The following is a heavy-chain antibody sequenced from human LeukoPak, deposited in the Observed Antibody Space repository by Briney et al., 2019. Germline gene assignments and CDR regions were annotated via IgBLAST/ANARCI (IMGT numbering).Heavy chain of an antibody. CDR2: IIPIFGTA. D-gene: IGHD1-26*01. V-gene: IGHV1-69*05. CDR3: ARGLRLLSGSYSGWFDP. CDR1: GGTFSSYA. Sequence: SVKVSCKASGGTFSSYAISWVRQAPGQGLEWMGGIIPIFGTANYAQKFQGRVTITTDESTSTAYMELSSLRSEGTAVYYCARGLRLLSGSYSGWFDPWGQGTLVTVSS. J-gene: IGHJ5*02.